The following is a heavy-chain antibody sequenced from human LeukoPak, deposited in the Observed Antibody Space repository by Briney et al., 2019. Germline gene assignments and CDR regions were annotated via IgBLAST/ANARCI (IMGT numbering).Heavy chain of an antibody. V-gene: IGHV1-69-2*01. CDR2: VDPEDGET. J-gene: IGHJ4*02. Sequence: ASVKVSCKVSGYTFTDYYMHWVQQAPGKGLEWMGLVDPEDGETIYAEKFQGRGTITADTSTDTAYMELSSLRSEDTAVYYCATGRSYYSPLDYWGQGTLVTVSS. CDR1: GYTFTDYY. CDR3: ATGRSYYSPLDY. D-gene: IGHD3-10*01.